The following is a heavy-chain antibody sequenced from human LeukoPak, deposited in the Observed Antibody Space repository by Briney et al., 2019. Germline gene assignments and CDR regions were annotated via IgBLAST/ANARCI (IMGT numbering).Heavy chain of an antibody. J-gene: IGHJ5*02. CDR3: ATLTTPGWFNP. D-gene: IGHD1-1*01. V-gene: IGHV4-39*07. CDR2: FYYSGST. CDR1: SGSISTSNYY. Sequence: PSETLSLTCTVSSGSISTSNYYWGWVRQPPGKGLEWIGNFYYSGSTYYNPSLKSRVTISVDTSKNQFSLKLSSVTAADTAVYYCATLTTPGWFNPWGQGTLVTVSS.